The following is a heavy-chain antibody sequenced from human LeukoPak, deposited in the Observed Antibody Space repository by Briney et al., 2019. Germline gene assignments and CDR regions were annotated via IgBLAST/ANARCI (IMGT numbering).Heavy chain of an antibody. Sequence: PGESLKISCKGSGYSFTSYWIGWVRQMPGKGLEWMGIIYPGDSDTRYSPSFQGQVTISADKSISTAYLQWSSQKASDTAMYYCARLAAGYCSSPSCYTGNYFDYWGQGTLVTVSS. D-gene: IGHD2-2*02. J-gene: IGHJ4*02. CDR3: ARLAAGYCSSPSCYTGNYFDY. CDR1: GYSFTSYW. CDR2: IYPGDSDT. V-gene: IGHV5-51*01.